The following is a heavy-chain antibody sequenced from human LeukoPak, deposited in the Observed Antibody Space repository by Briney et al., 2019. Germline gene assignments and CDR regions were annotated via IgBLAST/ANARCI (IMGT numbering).Heavy chain of an antibody. V-gene: IGHV3-21*01. D-gene: IGHD3-10*01. CDR1: GFSFSSFS. Sequence: GGSLRLSCAASGFSFSSFSMNWVRQAPGKGLEWVSSISSSSSYIYYADSVKGRFTISRDNAKNSLYLQMNSLRAEDTAVYYCAREAGTMVRGVIGYDYWGQGTLVTVSS. CDR3: AREAGTMVRGVIGYDY. J-gene: IGHJ4*02. CDR2: ISSSSSYI.